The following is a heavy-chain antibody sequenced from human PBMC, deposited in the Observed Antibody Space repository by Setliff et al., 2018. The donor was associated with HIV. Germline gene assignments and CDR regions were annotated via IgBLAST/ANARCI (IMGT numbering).Heavy chain of an antibody. Sequence: GGSLRLSCAASGFTFSFHAMAWVRQAPGKGLEWVSGISGSGDNTFYADSVKGRFTISRDNSKDTLYLQMHNLRAEDTALYYCARDVLRGSSVFDYWGQGTLVTVSS. CDR2: ISGSGDNT. CDR3: ARDVLRGSSVFDY. V-gene: IGHV3-23*01. J-gene: IGHJ4*02. D-gene: IGHD3-10*01. CDR1: GFTFSFHA.